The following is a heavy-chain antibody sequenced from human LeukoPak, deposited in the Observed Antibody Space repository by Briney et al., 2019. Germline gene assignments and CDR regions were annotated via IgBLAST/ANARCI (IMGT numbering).Heavy chain of an antibody. D-gene: IGHD4/OR15-4a*01. Sequence: SETLSLTCAVYGGSFSGYYRKWIRQPPGKGLEWIGEINHSGSTNYNPSLKSRVTTSVDTSKNQFSLKLGSVTDADTAVYYCARGDYGNWFDPWGQGTLVTVSS. CDR2: INHSGST. V-gene: IGHV4-34*01. J-gene: IGHJ5*02. CDR1: GGSFSGYY. CDR3: ARGDYGNWFDP.